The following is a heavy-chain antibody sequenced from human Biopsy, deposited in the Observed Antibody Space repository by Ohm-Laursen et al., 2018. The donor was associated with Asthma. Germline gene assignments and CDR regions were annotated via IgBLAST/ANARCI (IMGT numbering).Heavy chain of an antibody. J-gene: IGHJ4*02. Sequence: GASVKVSCKASGDSLGSFINYAIVWVRQAPGQGLEWMGIINPSGGSTSYAQKFQGRVTMTRGTSTSTVYMELSSLRSEDTAVYYCARRGITGTTLDYWGQGTLVTVSS. D-gene: IGHD1-7*01. V-gene: IGHV1-46*01. CDR1: GDSLGSFINYA. CDR3: ARRGITGTTLDY. CDR2: INPSGGST.